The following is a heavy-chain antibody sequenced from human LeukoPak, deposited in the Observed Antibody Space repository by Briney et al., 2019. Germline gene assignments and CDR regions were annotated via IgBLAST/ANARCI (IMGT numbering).Heavy chain of an antibody. D-gene: IGHD2-2*01. Sequence: GSSVKVSCKASGGTFSSYAISWVRQAPGQGLEWMGGIIPIFGTANYEQKFQGRVTITTDESTSTAYMELRSLRSEDTAVYYCARPRCSSTNGYCAGTYYYMEVWGRGTAVTVSS. CDR1: GGTFSSYA. CDR3: ARPRCSSTNGYCAGTYYYMEV. J-gene: IGHJ6*03. V-gene: IGHV1-69*05. CDR2: IIPIFGTA.